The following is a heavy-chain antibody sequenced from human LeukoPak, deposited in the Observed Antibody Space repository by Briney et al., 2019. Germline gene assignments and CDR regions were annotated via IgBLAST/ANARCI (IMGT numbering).Heavy chain of an antibody. J-gene: IGHJ3*02. CDR3: AKDRDAYRTFDI. CDR2: ISGSGGST. CDR1: RFTFGSYE. Sequence: PGGSLRLSCAASRFTFGSYEMNWVRQAPGKGLEWVSVISGSGGSTYYADSVKGRFTISRDNSKNTLYLQMNSLRAEDTAVYYCAKDRDAYRTFDIWGQGTMVTVSS. D-gene: IGHD5-18*01. V-gene: IGHV3-23*01.